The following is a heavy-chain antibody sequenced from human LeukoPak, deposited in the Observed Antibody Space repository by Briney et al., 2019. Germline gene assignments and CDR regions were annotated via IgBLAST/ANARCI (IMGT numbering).Heavy chain of an antibody. CDR1: GYTLTGYY. CDR2: INPNSGGT. D-gene: IGHD3-3*01. V-gene: IGHV1-2*02. CDR3: ARDWALFGRPSYYYYYYMDV. J-gene: IGHJ6*03. Sequence: ASVKVSCKASGYTLTGYYMHWVRQAPGQGLEWMGWINPNSGGTNYAQKFQGRVTMTRDTSISTAYMELSRLRSDDTAVYYCARDWALFGRPSYYYYYYMDVWGKGTTVTVSS.